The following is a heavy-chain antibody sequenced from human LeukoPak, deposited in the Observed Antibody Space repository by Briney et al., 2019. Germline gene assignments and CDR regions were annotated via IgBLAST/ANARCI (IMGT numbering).Heavy chain of an antibody. D-gene: IGHD3-3*01. J-gene: IGHJ6*02. CDR3: ARGRNSITIFGVVIYGMDV. CDR1: GYTFTSYD. V-gene: IGHV1-8*01. CDR2: MNPNSGNT. Sequence: GASVKVSCKASGYTFTSYDINWVRQATGQGLEWMGWMNPNSGNTGYAQKFQGRVTMTRNTSISTAYMELSSLRSEDTAVYYCARGRNSITIFGVVIYGMDVWGQGTTATVSS.